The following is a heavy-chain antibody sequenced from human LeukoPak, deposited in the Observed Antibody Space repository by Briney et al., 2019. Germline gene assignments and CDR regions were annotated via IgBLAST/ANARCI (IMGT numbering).Heavy chain of an antibody. J-gene: IGHJ6*03. CDR2: MSPNSGNT. V-gene: IGHV1-8*03. CDR1: GYTFTSYD. CDR3: ARGNRYIKKRMVAATAFYYYMDV. D-gene: IGHD2-15*01. Sequence: ASVKVSCKASGYTFTSYDINWVRQATGQGLEWMGWMSPNSGNTGYAQKFQGRVTITRNTSISTAYMELSSLRSEDTAVYYCARGNRYIKKRMVAATAFYYYMDVWGKGTTVTVSS.